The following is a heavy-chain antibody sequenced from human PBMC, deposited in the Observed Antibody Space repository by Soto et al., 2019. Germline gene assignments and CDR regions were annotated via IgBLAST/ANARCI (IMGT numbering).Heavy chain of an antibody. V-gene: IGHV1-2*04. D-gene: IGHD6-13*01. CDR2: INPNSGGT. Sequence: ASVKVSCKASGYTFTGYYMHWVRQAPGQGLEWMGWINPNSGGTNYAQKFQGWVTMTRDTSISTAYMELSRLRSDDTAVYYCALQMIYSRSWYGPCDYWGQGTRATVSS. CDR3: ALQMIYSRSWYGPCDY. J-gene: IGHJ4*02. CDR1: GYTFTGYY.